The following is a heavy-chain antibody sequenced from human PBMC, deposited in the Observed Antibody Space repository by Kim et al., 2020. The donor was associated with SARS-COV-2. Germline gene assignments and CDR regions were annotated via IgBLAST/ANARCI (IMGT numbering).Heavy chain of an antibody. Sequence: SVKVSCKASGGTFSSYAISWVRQAPGQGLEWMGRIIPILGIANYAQKFQGRVTITADKSTSTAYMELSSLRSEDTAVYYCARCYYDSSGYYYKSLYYFDYWGQGTLVTVSS. D-gene: IGHD3-22*01. CDR3: ARCYYDSSGYYYKSLYYFDY. J-gene: IGHJ4*02. CDR1: GGTFSSYA. V-gene: IGHV1-69*04. CDR2: IIPILGIA.